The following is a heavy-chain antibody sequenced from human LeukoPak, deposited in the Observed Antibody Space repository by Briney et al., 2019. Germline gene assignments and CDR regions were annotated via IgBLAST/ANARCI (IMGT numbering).Heavy chain of an antibody. J-gene: IGHJ4*02. Sequence: GRSLRLSCTASGFTFGDYAMSWFRQAPGKGLEWVGFIRSKAYGGTTDNAASVKGRFTISRDDSKSIAYLQMNSLKTEDTAVYYCTRVREVGIAARHVALDFDYWGQGTLVTVSS. CDR1: GFTFGDYA. V-gene: IGHV3-49*03. D-gene: IGHD6-6*01. CDR2: IRSKAYGGTT. CDR3: TRVREVGIAARHVALDFDY.